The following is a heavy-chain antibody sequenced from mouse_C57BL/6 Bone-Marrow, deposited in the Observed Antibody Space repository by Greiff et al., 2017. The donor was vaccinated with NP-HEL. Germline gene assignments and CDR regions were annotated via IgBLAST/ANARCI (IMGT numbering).Heavy chain of an antibody. D-gene: IGHD2-5*01. Sequence: EVKVVESGEGLVKPGGSLKLSCAASGFTFSSYAMSWVRQTPEKGLEWVAYISSGGDYIYYADTVKGRFTISRDNARNTLYLQMSSLKSEDTAMYYCTIGAYYSNYAWFAYWGQGTLVTVSA. CDR3: TIGAYYSNYAWFAY. V-gene: IGHV5-9-1*02. J-gene: IGHJ3*01. CDR2: ISSGGDYI. CDR1: GFTFSSYA.